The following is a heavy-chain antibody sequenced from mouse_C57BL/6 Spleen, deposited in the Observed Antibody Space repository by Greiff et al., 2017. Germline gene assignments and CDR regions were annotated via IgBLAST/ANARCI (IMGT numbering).Heavy chain of an antibody. CDR1: GYAFTNYL. D-gene: IGHD4-1*01. CDR2: INPGSGGT. Sequence: QVQLQQSGAELVRPGTSVKVSCKASGYAFTNYLIEWVKQRPGQGLEWIGVINPGSGGTNYNEKFKGKATLTADKSSSTAYMQLSSLTSEDSAVYFCASGTGSGYFDYWGQGTTLTVSS. J-gene: IGHJ2*01. CDR3: ASGTGSGYFDY. V-gene: IGHV1-54*01.